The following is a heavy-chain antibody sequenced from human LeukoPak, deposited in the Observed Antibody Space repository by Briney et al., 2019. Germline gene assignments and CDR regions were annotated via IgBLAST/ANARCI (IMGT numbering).Heavy chain of an antibody. CDR2: IYNSGST. CDR1: GGSISGSY. CDR3: ARHEAAALSSLDY. J-gene: IGHJ4*02. Sequence: SETLSLTCTVSGGSISGSYWSWIRQPPGKGLEWIGYIYNSGSTNYNPSLKSRVAISVDTSKNQFSLKLSPVTAADTAVYYCARHEAAALSSLDYWGQGTLVTVSS. D-gene: IGHD6-13*01. V-gene: IGHV4-59*08.